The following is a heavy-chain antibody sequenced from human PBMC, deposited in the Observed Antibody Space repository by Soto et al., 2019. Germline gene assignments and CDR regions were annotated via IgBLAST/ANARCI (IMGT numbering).Heavy chain of an antibody. Sequence: PSETLSLTCAVSGGSISSSNWWSWVRQPPGKGLEWIGEIYHSGSTNYNPSLKSRVTISVDKSKNQFSLKLSSVTAADTAVYYCAGDLRIWTGRGYFDYWGQGTLVTVSS. J-gene: IGHJ4*02. CDR3: AGDLRIWTGRGYFDY. CDR2: IYHSGST. D-gene: IGHD3-3*01. V-gene: IGHV4-4*02. CDR1: GGSISSSNW.